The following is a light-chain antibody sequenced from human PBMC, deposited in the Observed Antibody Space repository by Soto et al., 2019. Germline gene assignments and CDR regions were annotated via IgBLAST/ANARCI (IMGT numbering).Light chain of an antibody. J-gene: IGLJ1*01. Sequence: QSALTQPPSASGTPGQRVTTSCSGSSSNIGSNYVYWYQQLPGTAPKLLMYRNNKRPSGVPDRFSGSKSGTSASLAISGLRSEDEADYYCAAWDDRVSGSYVFGTGTKVTVL. CDR3: AAWDDRVSGSYV. V-gene: IGLV1-47*01. CDR2: RNN. CDR1: SSNIGSNY.